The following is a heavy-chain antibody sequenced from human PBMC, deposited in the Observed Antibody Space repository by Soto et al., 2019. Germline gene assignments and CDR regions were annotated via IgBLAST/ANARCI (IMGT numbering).Heavy chain of an antibody. CDR3: ARDSIVVVAATGAFDI. CDR1: GFTFSSYS. V-gene: IGHV3-21*01. CDR2: ISSSSSYI. J-gene: IGHJ3*02. D-gene: IGHD2-15*01. Sequence: ESVGGLVKPGGSLRLSCAASGFTFSSYSMNWVRQAPGKGLEWVSSISSSSSYIYYADSVKGRFTISRDNAKNSLYLQMNSLRAEDTAVYYCARDSIVVVAATGAFDIWGQGTMVTVSS.